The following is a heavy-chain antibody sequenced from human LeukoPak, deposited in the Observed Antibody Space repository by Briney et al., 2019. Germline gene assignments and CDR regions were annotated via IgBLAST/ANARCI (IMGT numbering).Heavy chain of an antibody. J-gene: IGHJ4*02. V-gene: IGHV4-59*01. Sequence: PSETLSLTCTVSGGSISIFYWSWIRQPPGKGLEWIGDIHYSGTTNYNPSLKSRVTISLDTSKNQFSLRLSSVTAADTAVYYCARIDAVAATPTSFDYWGQGTLVTVSS. D-gene: IGHD6-19*01. CDR1: GGSISIFY. CDR2: IHYSGTT. CDR3: ARIDAVAATPTSFDY.